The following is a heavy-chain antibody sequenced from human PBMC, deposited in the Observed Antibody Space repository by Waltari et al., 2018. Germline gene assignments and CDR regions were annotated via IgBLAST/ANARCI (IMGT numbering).Heavy chain of an antibody. CDR3: AKGYSSSWPVDS. CDR2: ISWDNKNM. V-gene: IGHV3-9*01. CDR1: GFTFDDYA. J-gene: IGHJ4*02. D-gene: IGHD6-13*01. Sequence: EVQLVESGGGLVQPGRSLRLSCAASGFTFDDYAMHWVRQAPGKGLEWVSGISWDNKNMGYADSVTGRFTISRDYAKNSLYLQMDDLRVEDTALYYCAKGYSSSWPVDSWGQGTLVTVSS.